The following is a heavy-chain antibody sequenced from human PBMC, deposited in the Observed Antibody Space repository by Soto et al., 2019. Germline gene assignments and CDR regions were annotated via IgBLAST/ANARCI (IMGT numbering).Heavy chain of an antibody. Sequence: GGSLRLSCAVSNFTFRTHWMAWVRQAPGQGLEWVAKINPDGSEKNYVDSMKGRITNSRDNPKNSLYLQMNSLRAEDTAIYFCVRDLGGDWYARFDFWGQGTLVTVSS. J-gene: IGHJ4*02. CDR3: VRDLGGDWYARFDF. CDR1: NFTFRTHW. CDR2: INPDGSEK. D-gene: IGHD2-8*01. V-gene: IGHV3-7*01.